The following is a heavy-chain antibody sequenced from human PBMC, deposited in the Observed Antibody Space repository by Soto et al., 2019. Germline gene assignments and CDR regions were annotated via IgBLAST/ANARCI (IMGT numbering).Heavy chain of an antibody. CDR3: ATLATIDAFDL. Sequence: QVQLGQSGAEVKKPGSSVKVSCKASGGTFSSYTISWVRQVPGQGLAWMGRIIHILGIANYAQKFQGKVTITADNSTSTADMALSSLRSEDTAVYYCATLATIDAFDLWGQGTMVTVSS. CDR2: IIHILGIA. D-gene: IGHD5-12*01. CDR1: GGTFSSYT. J-gene: IGHJ3*01. V-gene: IGHV1-69*02.